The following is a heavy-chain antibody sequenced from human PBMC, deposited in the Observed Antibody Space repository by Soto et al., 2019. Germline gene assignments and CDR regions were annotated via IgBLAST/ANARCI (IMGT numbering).Heavy chain of an antibody. J-gene: IGHJ6*02. CDR3: AKESRLSSIYFYCYGMDV. CDR1: GFTFSSYA. D-gene: IGHD3-16*01. Sequence: EVQLLESGGGLVQPGGSLRLSCAASGFTFSSYAMTWVRQAPGKGLEWVSALSGGGVSAYYADSVKGRFTISRDNSQNTLYLQMNSLRAEDTAVYYCAKESRLSSIYFYCYGMDVWGQGTTVRLL. V-gene: IGHV3-23*01. CDR2: LSGGGVSA.